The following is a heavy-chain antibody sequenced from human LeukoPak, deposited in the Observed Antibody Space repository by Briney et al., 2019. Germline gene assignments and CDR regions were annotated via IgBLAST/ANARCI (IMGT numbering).Heavy chain of an antibody. CDR2: INPNSGGT. D-gene: IGHD6-13*01. J-gene: IGHJ4*02. V-gene: IGHV1-2*02. Sequence: GAPVKVSCKASGYTFTGYYMHWVRQAPGQGLEWMGWINPNSGGTNYALKFQGRVTMTRDTSISTAYMELSRLRSDDTAVYYCASNPRRIAAAVPFDYWGQGTLVTVSS. CDR3: ASNPRRIAAAVPFDY. CDR1: GYTFTGYY.